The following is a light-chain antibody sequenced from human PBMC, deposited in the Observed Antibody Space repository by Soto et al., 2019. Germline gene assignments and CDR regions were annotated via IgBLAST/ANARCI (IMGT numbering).Light chain of an antibody. Sequence: DIQMTQSPSTLSASVGDRVTITCRASQSILSWLAWYQQKPGKAPNLLIYDASSLESGVPSRFSGSGSGTEFTLTISRLQPDDFATYYCQQYNSFSYTFGQGTNLEIK. J-gene: IGKJ2*01. CDR1: QSILSW. V-gene: IGKV1-5*01. CDR2: DAS. CDR3: QQYNSFSYT.